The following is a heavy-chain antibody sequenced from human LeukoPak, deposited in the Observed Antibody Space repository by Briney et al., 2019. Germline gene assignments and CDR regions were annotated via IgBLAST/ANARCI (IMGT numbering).Heavy chain of an antibody. CDR1: GYTFTGYY. CDR2: FDPEDGET. CDR3: ATGVITFGGVIEDY. Sequence: ASVKVSCKGSGYTFTGYYMHWVRQAPGQGLEWMGGFDPEDGETIYAQKFQGRVTMTEDTTTDTAYMELSSLRSGDTAVYYCATGVITFGGVIEDYWGQGTLVTVSS. J-gene: IGHJ4*02. V-gene: IGHV1-24*01. D-gene: IGHD3-16*02.